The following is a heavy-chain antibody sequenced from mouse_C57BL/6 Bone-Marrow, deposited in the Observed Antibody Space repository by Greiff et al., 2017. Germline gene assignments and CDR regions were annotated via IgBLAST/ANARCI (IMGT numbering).Heavy chain of an antibody. CDR2: ISNKANGYTT. V-gene: IGHV7-3*01. J-gene: IGHJ2*01. D-gene: IGHD6-1*01. CDR1: GFTFTDYY. CDR3: ARSPSHSDYCDD. Sequence: EVMLVASGGGLVQPGGSLSLSCAASGFTFTDYYLSWVRPPPGKALEWFGFISNKANGYTTEYSASVKGRFTISRDNSQSILYLQMNALRAEDSATYYCARSPSHSDYCDDWGQGTTLTVSS.